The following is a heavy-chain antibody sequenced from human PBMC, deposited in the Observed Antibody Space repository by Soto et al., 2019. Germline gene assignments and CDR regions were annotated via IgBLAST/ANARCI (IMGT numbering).Heavy chain of an antibody. CDR3: ARMESFGSLNWFDP. Sequence: GASVKVSFKASGYTFTNNDVSWLRQATGQGLEWMGWMNPGSGDTGYAQKFQGRVTMTRDISIATAYMELNSLTSEDTAIYYCARMESFGSLNWFDPWGQGTLVTVS. CDR1: GYTFTNND. D-gene: IGHD5-18*01. V-gene: IGHV1-8*02. J-gene: IGHJ5*02. CDR2: MNPGSGDT.